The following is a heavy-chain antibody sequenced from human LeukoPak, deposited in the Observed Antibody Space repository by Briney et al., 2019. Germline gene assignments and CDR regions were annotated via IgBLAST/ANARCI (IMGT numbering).Heavy chain of an antibody. Sequence: GGTLRLSCAASGFIFSNFDMHWLRQAPGKGLVYVFSISAGGGSTYHAASVKGRFTISRDAVKDTLYLQMGSVRIEDTAVYYCARGGLESPWSGYNAPDFWGQGTLVAVSS. J-gene: IGHJ4*02. CDR1: GFIFSNFD. V-gene: IGHV3-64*02. D-gene: IGHD3-3*01. CDR2: ISAGGGST. CDR3: ARGGLESPWSGYNAPDF.